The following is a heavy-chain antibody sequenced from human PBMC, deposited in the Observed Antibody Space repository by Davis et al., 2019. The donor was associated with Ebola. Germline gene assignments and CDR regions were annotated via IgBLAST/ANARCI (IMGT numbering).Heavy chain of an antibody. J-gene: IGHJ6*02. CDR2: IIPILGIA. CDR3: ARDLGRAVVVPAARYYYYYYGMDV. V-gene: IGHV1-69*04. CDR1: GGTFSSYA. D-gene: IGHD2-2*01. Sequence: SVKVFCKASGGTFSSYAISWVRQAPGQGLEWMGRIIPILGIANYAQKFQGRVTITADKSTSTAYMELSSLRSEDTAVYYCARDLGRAVVVPAARYYYYYYGMDVWGQGTTVTVSS.